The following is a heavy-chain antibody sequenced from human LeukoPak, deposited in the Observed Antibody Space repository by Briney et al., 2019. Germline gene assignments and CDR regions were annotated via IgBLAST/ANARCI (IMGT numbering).Heavy chain of an antibody. Sequence: PGESLRLSCVASGFSFSSYAMNWVRQAPRKGPEWVAAIWSDGRRIYYADSVKRRFTISRDDSKNTLYLQMNTLRAEDTAVYYCAKDYYESGSYYQRDFDHWGQGTLVTVSS. J-gene: IGHJ4*02. V-gene: IGHV3-33*06. CDR1: GFSFSSYA. CDR2: IWSDGRRI. CDR3: AKDYYESGSYYQRDFDH. D-gene: IGHD3-10*01.